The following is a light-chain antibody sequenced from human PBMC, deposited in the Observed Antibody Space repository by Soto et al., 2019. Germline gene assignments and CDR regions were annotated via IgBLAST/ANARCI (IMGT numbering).Light chain of an antibody. V-gene: IGKV3-20*01. J-gene: IGKJ2*01. CDR2: GAS. Sequence: IVLTQSPGTLSLSPGERATLSCRASQSVSSSYLAWYQQKPGQAPRLLIYGASSRATGTPDRFSGSGSGTDFTLTISRLEPEDFAVYYCQQYSSPPNTFGQGTKLENK. CDR3: QQYSSPPNT. CDR1: QSVSSSY.